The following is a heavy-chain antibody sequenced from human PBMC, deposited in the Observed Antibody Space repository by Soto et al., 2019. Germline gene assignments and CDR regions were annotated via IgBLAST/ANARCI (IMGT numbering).Heavy chain of an antibody. CDR2: INANSGNT. CDR1: GYTFTSYG. V-gene: IGHV1-8*02. J-gene: IGHJ4*02. D-gene: IGHD3-9*01. CDR3: ARGRVDWLDY. Sequence: ASVKVSCKTSGYTFTSYGISWVRQAPGQGLEWMGWINANSGNTNYAQKLQGRVTMTRNTSISTAYMELSSLRSEDTAVYYCARGRVDWLDYWGQGTLVTVSS.